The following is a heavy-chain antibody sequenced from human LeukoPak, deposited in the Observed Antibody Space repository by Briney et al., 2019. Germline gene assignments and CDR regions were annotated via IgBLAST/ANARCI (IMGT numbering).Heavy chain of an antibody. Sequence: ASVKVSCKVSGYTLTELSMHWVRQAPRKGLEWMGGFDPEDGETIYAQKFQGRVTMTDDTSTDTAYMELISLRSEDTAVYYCATDPGIAIFGVVRLWGQGTLVTVSS. V-gene: IGHV1-24*01. CDR1: GYTLTELS. D-gene: IGHD3-3*01. CDR2: FDPEDGET. J-gene: IGHJ4*02. CDR3: ATDPGIAIFGVVRL.